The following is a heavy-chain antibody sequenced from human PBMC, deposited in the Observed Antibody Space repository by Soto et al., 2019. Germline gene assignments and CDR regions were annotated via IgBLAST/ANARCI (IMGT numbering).Heavy chain of an antibody. J-gene: IGHJ4*02. CDR1: GFTFSSYN. CDR2: ISSSSSTI. Sequence: EVQLVESGGGLVQPGGSLRLSCAASGFTFSSYNMNWVRQAPGKGLEWVSYISSSSSTIYYADSVKGRFIISRDNAKNSRYLQMNSLRAGDTAVYYCASLMVVDAFDYWGQGTLVTVCS. V-gene: IGHV3-48*01. D-gene: IGHD2-15*01. CDR3: ASLMVVDAFDY.